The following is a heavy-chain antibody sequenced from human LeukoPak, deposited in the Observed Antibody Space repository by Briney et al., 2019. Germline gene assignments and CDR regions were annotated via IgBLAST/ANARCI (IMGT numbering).Heavy chain of an antibody. CDR1: GYSFTSYD. D-gene: IGHD2-2*01. V-gene: IGHV1-8*01. CDR2: MNPNIGKT. CDR3: ARSSRARYDAFDI. Sequence: ASVKVSCKASGYSFTSYDIAWVRQAPGHGLEWMGWMNPNIGKTGYAQKFQGRVTTTRHTSITTAYMDLRSLRSEDTAVYYCARSSRARYDAFDIWGQGTMVTVSS. J-gene: IGHJ3*02.